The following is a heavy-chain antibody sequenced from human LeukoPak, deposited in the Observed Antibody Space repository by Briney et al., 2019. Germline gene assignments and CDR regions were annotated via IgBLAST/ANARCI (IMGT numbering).Heavy chain of an antibody. Sequence: GGSLRLSCAASGFTFSNYGMHWVRQAPGKGLEWVAFIRFDGSNKYYADSVKGRFTISRDNSKNTLYLQMDSLRGEDTAVYYCARDFLYGDPPSDYWGQGTLVTVSS. J-gene: IGHJ4*02. V-gene: IGHV3-30*02. CDR3: ARDFLYGDPPSDY. CDR2: IRFDGSNK. CDR1: GFTFSNYG. D-gene: IGHD4-17*01.